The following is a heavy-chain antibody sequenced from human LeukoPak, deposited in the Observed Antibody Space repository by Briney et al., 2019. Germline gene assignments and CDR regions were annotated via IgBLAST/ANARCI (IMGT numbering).Heavy chain of an antibody. V-gene: IGHV3-7*03. CDR1: GFNFSNYW. J-gene: IGHJ4*02. Sequence: PGGSLRLSCAASGFNFSNYWMSWVRQTPGKGLEWVANINRDGSEKYYVDSVEGQFTISRDNAKNSLFLQMNSLRVEDTAVYHCARRRGYSYGRNNYYFDYWGQGTLVTVSS. CDR3: ARRRGYSYGRNNYYFDY. CDR2: INRDGSEK. D-gene: IGHD5-18*01.